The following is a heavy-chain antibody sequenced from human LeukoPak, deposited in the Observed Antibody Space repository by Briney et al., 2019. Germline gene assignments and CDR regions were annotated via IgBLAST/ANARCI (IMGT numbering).Heavy chain of an antibody. CDR1: GGSISSSSYY. Sequence: SETLSLTCTVSGGSISSSSYYWGWIRQPPGKGLEWIGSIYYSGSTNYNPSLKSRVTISVDTSKNQFSLKLPSVTAADTAVYYCARVAGSSWYSFDYWGQGTLVTVSS. J-gene: IGHJ4*02. D-gene: IGHD6-13*01. V-gene: IGHV4-39*07. CDR2: IYYSGST. CDR3: ARVAGSSWYSFDY.